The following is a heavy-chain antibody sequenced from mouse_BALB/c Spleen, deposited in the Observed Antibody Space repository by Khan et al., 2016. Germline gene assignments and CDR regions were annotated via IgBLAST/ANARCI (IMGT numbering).Heavy chain of an antibody. J-gene: IGHJ3*01. Sequence: QVTLKESGPGILQPSQTLSLICSFSGFSLSTSGMGVSWIRQPSGKGLEWLAHIYWDDDKRYNPSLKSRLTISKDTSSNQVFLKITSVDTADTATYYCAADDSFAYWGQGTLVTVSA. V-gene: IGHV8-12*01. CDR1: GFSLSTSGMG. CDR2: IYWDDDK. D-gene: IGHD2-13*01. CDR3: AADDSFAY.